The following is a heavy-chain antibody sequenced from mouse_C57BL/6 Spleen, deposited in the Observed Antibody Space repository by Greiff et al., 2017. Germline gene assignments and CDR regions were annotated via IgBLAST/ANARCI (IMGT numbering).Heavy chain of an antibody. CDR3: AREGYLYAMDY. CDR2: ISYDGSN. V-gene: IGHV3-6*01. CDR1: GYSITSGYY. J-gene: IGHJ4*01. D-gene: IGHD2-2*01. Sequence: EVKLQESGPGLVKPSQSLSLTCSVTGYSITSGYYWNWIRQFPGNKLEWMGYISYDGSNNYNPSLKNRISITRDTSKNQFFLKLNSVTTEDTATYYCAREGYLYAMDYWGQGTSVTVSS.